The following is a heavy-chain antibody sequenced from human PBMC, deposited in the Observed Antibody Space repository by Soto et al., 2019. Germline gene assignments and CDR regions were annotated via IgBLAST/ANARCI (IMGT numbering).Heavy chain of an antibody. Sequence: GASVKVSCKASGYTFTSYGISCVRQAPGQGLEWMGWISAYNGNTNYAQKLQGRVTMTADTSTSTAYMELRSLRSDDTAVYYCARRYGSGSQYNWFDPWGQGTLVTVSS. V-gene: IGHV1-18*01. D-gene: IGHD3-10*01. CDR1: GYTFTSYG. CDR3: ARRYGSGSQYNWFDP. CDR2: ISAYNGNT. J-gene: IGHJ5*02.